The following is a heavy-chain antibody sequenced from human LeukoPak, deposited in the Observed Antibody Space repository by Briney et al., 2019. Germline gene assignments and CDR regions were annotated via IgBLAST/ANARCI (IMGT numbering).Heavy chain of an antibody. D-gene: IGHD6-6*01. V-gene: IGHV3-20*04. CDR2: IDWSGDST. J-gene: IGHJ4*02. CDR1: GFIFDSYD. CDR3: VRDRLRADS. Sequence: GGSLRLSCAASGFIFDSYDVLWVRQAPGKGLEWVATIDWSGDSTVYADSVKGRFTISRDNARNPLYLQMNSLRAEDTAFYYCVRDRLRADSWGQGTLVTVSS.